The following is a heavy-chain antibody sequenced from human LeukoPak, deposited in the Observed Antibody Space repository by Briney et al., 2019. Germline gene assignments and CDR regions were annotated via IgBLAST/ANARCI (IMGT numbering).Heavy chain of an antibody. CDR1: GYTFTSYY. CDR2: INPSGGST. Sequence: ASVKVSCKASGYTFTSYYMHWVRQAPGQGLEWMGIINPSGGSTSYAQKFQGRVTMTRDTSTSTVYMELSSLRSEDTAVYYCAKTAMVVGYDFWSGYPPTDYWGQGTLVTVSS. V-gene: IGHV1-46*01. CDR3: AKTAMVVGYDFWSGYPPTDY. D-gene: IGHD3-3*01. J-gene: IGHJ4*02.